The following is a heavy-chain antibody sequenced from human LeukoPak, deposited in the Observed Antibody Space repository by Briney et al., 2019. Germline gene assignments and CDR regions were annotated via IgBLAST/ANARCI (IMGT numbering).Heavy chain of an antibody. D-gene: IGHD6-19*01. CDR1: GGSISSYY. CDR3: ARGSGWDPSGFDY. J-gene: IGHJ4*02. Sequence: SETLSLTCTVSGGSISSYYWSWIRQPPGKGLEWIGYIYYSGSTSYNPSLKSRVTISVDTSKNQFSLKLSSVTAADTAVYYCARGSGWDPSGFDYWGQGTLVTVSS. V-gene: IGHV4-59*01. CDR2: IYYSGST.